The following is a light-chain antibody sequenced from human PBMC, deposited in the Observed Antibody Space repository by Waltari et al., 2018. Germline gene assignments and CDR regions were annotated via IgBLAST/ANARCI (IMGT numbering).Light chain of an antibody. CDR3: QQYYGTPCT. Sequence: DIVMTQSPDSLAVSLGERATINCKSSQSVLYSSNNKNYLAWYQQKPGQPPQLLIYWASTRESGVPDRFSGSGSGTDFTLTISSLQAEDVAVYYCQQYYGTPCTFGGGTKVEMK. CDR2: WAS. CDR1: QSVLYSSNNKNY. V-gene: IGKV4-1*01. J-gene: IGKJ4*01.